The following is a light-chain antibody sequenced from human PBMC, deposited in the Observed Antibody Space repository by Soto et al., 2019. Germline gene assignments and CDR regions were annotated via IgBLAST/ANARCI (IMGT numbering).Light chain of an antibody. CDR3: QKYGSSPWT. CDR2: GSS. V-gene: IGKV3-20*01. CDR1: QSVARN. J-gene: IGKJ1*01. Sequence: VMTQAPAARSASLGERGTRSCRASQSVARNLAWYQQKPGQAPRLLIYGSSSRATGIPDRFSGSGSGTDFTLTISRLEPEDFAVYYCQKYGSSPWTFGQGTKVDIK.